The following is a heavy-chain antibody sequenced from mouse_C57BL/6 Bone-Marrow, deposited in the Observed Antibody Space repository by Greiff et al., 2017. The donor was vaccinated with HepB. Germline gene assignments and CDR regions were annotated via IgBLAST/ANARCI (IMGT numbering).Heavy chain of an antibody. D-gene: IGHD3-1*01. Sequence: VQLQQPGAELVKPGASVKLSCKASGYTFTSYWMHWVKQRPGQGLEWIGDIYPGGGYTNYNEKFKGKATLTADKSSSTAYMQFSSLTSEDSAIYYCARRGANYFDYWGQGTTLTVSS. CDR1: GYTFTSYW. V-gene: IGHV1-63*01. CDR3: ARRGANYFDY. J-gene: IGHJ2*01. CDR2: IYPGGGYT.